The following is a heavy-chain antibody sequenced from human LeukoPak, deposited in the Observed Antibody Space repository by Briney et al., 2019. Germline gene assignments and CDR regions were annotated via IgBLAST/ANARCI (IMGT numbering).Heavy chain of an antibody. J-gene: IGHJ5*02. CDR3: ASGGTTVTPDLLSYDP. CDR2: IYYSGST. Sequence: SETLSLTCTVSAFLLSSNYWSWVRQPPGKGLEWIGYIYYSGSTTYNPSLKSRVTISVDTRKDNVALKQSSVIIAGTAVYYCASGGTTVTPDLLSYDPWGQGTLVTVSS. CDR1: AFLLSSNY. V-gene: IGHV4-59*01. D-gene: IGHD2/OR15-2a*01.